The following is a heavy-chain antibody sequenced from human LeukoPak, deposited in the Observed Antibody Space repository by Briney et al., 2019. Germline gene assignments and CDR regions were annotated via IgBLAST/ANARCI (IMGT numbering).Heavy chain of an antibody. CDR1: GGSISGYY. Sequence: PSETLSLTCTVSGGSISGYYWSWIRQPPGKGLEWMGYIYYSGSTNYNPSLKSRVTISIDTSKNQFSLKLASVTAADTALYYCARVGYTYGSFDYWGQGTLVTVSS. J-gene: IGHJ4*02. V-gene: IGHV4-59*01. D-gene: IGHD5-18*01. CDR3: ARVGYTYGSFDY. CDR2: IYYSGST.